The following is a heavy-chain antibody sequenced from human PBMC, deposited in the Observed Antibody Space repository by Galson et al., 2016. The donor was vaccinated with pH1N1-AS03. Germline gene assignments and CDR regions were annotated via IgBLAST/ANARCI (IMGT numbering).Heavy chain of an antibody. V-gene: IGHV3-53*01. CDR3: GRDPPATPWA. CDR1: GLTVGNNY. CDR2: IYSGGST. Sequence: SLRLSCAASGLTVGNNYMNWVRQAPGKGLEWIPLIYSGGSTYYADSVKGRFIIPRDSSRNTLYLQMNSLRAEDTAVYYCGRDPPATPWAWGQGTLVTVSS. J-gene: IGHJ5*02. D-gene: IGHD2-15*01.